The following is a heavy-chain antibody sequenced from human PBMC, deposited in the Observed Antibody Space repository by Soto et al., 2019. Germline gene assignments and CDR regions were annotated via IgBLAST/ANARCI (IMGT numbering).Heavy chain of an antibody. V-gene: IGHV3-23*01. CDR1: AFTCSSYA. CDR2: ISESDGST. Sequence: GGSMRLPCAASAFTCSSYAMSWVRQDPGKGLECVSAISESDGSTYYGDAVKGRFTISRDKAKNTLYLQMNSLRAEDTAVYYCAKDPRGWEYNAVDIWGQGTMVT. CDR3: AKDPRGWEYNAVDI. D-gene: IGHD1-26*01. J-gene: IGHJ3*02.